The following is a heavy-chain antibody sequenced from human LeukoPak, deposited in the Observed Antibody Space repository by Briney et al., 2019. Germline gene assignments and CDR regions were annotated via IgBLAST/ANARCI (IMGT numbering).Heavy chain of an antibody. V-gene: IGHV1-2*02. J-gene: IGHJ4*02. D-gene: IGHD6-25*01. CDR3: ARGRPGDYFDK. CDR2: INPNSGGT. Sequence: ASVSVSCKASGYTFTGYFMHWVRQAPGQGLEWMGWINPNSGGTSYLQNFQGRVTMTRDTSISTAYMDLSRLRSDDTAVYYCARGRPGDYFDKSGQGTLVTVSS. CDR1: GYTFTGYF.